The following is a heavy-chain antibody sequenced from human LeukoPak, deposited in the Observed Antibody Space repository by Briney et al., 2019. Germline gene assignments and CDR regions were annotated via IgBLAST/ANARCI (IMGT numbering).Heavy chain of an antibody. D-gene: IGHD2/OR15-2a*01. V-gene: IGHV3-30-3*01. CDR2: LSYDGSNK. CDR1: GFTFSSFA. CDR3: VRSVAFYYFDY. J-gene: IGHJ4*02. Sequence: GGSLGLSCAASGFTFSSFAMHWVRQAPGKGLEWVSVLSYDGSNKYYADSVKGRFTISRDNSKNTLYLQMNSPRAEDTAVYYCVRSVAFYYFDYWGQGTLVTVSS.